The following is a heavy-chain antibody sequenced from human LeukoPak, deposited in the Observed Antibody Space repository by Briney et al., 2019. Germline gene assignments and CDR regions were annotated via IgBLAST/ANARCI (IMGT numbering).Heavy chain of an antibody. CDR2: IIPIFGTA. CDR1: GGTFSSYA. D-gene: IGHD3-3*01. V-gene: IGHV1-69*05. CDR3: ARNYDFWSGYSKAYYYYMDV. Sequence: SVKVSCKASGGTFSSYAISWVRQAPGQGLEWMGGIIPIFGTANYAQKFQGRVTITTDESTSTAYMELSSLRSEDTAVYYCARNYDFWSGYSKAYYYYMDVWGKGTTVTVSS. J-gene: IGHJ6*03.